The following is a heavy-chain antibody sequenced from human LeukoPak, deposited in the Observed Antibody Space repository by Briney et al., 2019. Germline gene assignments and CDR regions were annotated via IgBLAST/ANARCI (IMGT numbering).Heavy chain of an antibody. D-gene: IGHD5-12*01. CDR2: INPNSGDT. J-gene: IGHJ4*02. CDR3: ATSKSGYSGYDPFDY. Sequence: ASVKVSCKASGYTFTGYYMHWVRQAPGQGLEWMGWINPNSGDTKYSQKFQGRVTMTRDTSISTAYMELSRLRSDDTAVYYCATSKSGYSGYDPFDYWGQGTLVTVSS. V-gene: IGHV1-2*02. CDR1: GYTFTGYY.